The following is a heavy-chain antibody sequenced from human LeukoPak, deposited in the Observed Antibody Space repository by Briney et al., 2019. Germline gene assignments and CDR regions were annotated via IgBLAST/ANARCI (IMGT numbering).Heavy chain of an antibody. Sequence: EASVKVSCKASGGTFSSYAISWVRQAPGQGLEWMGGIIPIFGTANYAQKFQGRVTITADESTSTAYMELSSLRSEDTAVYYCATTGRLAYYYYYYYMDVWGKGTTVTISS. J-gene: IGHJ6*03. V-gene: IGHV1-69*13. CDR2: IIPIFGTA. CDR1: GGTFSSYA. CDR3: ATTGRLAYYYYYYYMDV. D-gene: IGHD3-9*01.